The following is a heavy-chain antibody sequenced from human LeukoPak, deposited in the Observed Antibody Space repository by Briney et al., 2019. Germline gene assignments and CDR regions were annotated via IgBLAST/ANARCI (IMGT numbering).Heavy chain of an antibody. CDR3: ARDLRRYFDWFDAFDI. CDR1: GGTFSSYA. CDR2: IIPIFGTA. J-gene: IGHJ3*02. V-gene: IGHV1-69*13. D-gene: IGHD3-9*01. Sequence: ASVKVSCKASGGTFSSYAISWVRQAPGQGLEWMGGIIPIFGTANYAQKFQGRVTITADESTSTAYMELSSLRSEDTAVYYCARDLRRYFDWFDAFDIWGQGTMVTVSS.